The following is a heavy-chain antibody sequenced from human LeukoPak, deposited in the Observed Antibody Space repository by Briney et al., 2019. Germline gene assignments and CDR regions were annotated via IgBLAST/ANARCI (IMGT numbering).Heavy chain of an antibody. J-gene: IGHJ6*03. Sequence: GGSLRLSCATSGFTFSSYAVAWVRQAPGKGLEWVSSISSTGSNTYYADSVKGRFAISRDNSKNTLSLQMNTLTGEDTAVYYCAARRGYYHYMDVWGKGNTVTVSS. D-gene: IGHD3-3*01. CDR2: ISSTGSNT. V-gene: IGHV3-23*01. CDR3: AARRGYYHYMDV. CDR1: GFTFSSYA.